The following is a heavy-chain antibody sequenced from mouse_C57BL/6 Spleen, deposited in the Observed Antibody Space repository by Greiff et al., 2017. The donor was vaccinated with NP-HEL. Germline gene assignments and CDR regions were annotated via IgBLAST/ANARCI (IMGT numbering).Heavy chain of an antibody. Sequence: DVKLQESGPGLVKPSQSLSLTCSVTGYSITSGYYWNWIRQFPGNKLEWMGYISYDGSNNYNPSLKNRISITRDTSKNQFFLKLNSVTTEDTATYYCARHPRVYAMDYWGQGTSVTVSS. V-gene: IGHV3-6*01. J-gene: IGHJ4*01. CDR2: ISYDGSN. CDR1: GYSITSGYY. CDR3: ARHPRVYAMDY.